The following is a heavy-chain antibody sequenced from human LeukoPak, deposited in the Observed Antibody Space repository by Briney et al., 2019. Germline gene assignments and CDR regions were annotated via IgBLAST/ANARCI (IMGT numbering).Heavy chain of an antibody. J-gene: IGHJ4*02. V-gene: IGHV4-34*01. CDR1: GGSFSGYY. CDR2: INHSGST. Sequence: PSETLSLTCAVYGGSFSGYYWSWIRQPPGKGLEWIGEINHSGSTNYNPSLKSRVTISVDTSKNQFSLKLSSVTAADTAVYYCARLSIAARPGGDYFDYWGQGTLVTVSS. D-gene: IGHD6-6*01. CDR3: ARLSIAARPGGDYFDY.